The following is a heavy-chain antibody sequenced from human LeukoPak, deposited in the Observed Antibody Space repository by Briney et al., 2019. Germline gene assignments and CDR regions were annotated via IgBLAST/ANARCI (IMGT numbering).Heavy chain of an antibody. CDR2: SGWTGIGT. CDR1: GFIFNDYA. CDR3: VRSRAASLGYFDS. V-gene: IGHV3-43D*03. J-gene: IGHJ4*02. D-gene: IGHD7-27*01. Sequence: PGGFLRLSCAVSGFIFNDYALHWVRQVPGKGLEWLSFSGWTGIGTDYGDSVKGRFTISRDDSKNSLYLEMHSLRSEDSALYYCVRSRAASLGYFDSWGQGTLVTVSS.